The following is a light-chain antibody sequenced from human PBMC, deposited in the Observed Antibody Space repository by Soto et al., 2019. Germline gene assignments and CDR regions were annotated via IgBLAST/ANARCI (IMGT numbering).Light chain of an antibody. J-gene: IGKJ1*01. V-gene: IGKV3-15*01. CDR2: ATS. CDR1: QSVSNS. Sequence: LSQSPAALSMSQGETATLSFRASQSVSNSLAWYRQRPGQPPSLLIYATSTRATGVPARFSGSGSGTEFTLTISSLQSEDSAVYYCQQYNNWPLWTFGQGTNV. CDR3: QQYNNWPLWT.